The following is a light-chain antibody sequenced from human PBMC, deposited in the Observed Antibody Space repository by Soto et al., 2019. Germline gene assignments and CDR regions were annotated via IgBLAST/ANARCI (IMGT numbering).Light chain of an antibody. J-gene: IGKJ2*01. CDR3: QQYGSSQYT. Sequence: EIVLTQSPGTLSLSPGERATLSCRPSQSVSSSYLACYQQKPGQAPRLLIYGASSRATGIPDRFSGSGSGIDFTLTISRLEPEDFAVYYCQQYGSSQYTFGQGTQLEIK. CDR1: QSVSSSY. CDR2: GAS. V-gene: IGKV3-20*01.